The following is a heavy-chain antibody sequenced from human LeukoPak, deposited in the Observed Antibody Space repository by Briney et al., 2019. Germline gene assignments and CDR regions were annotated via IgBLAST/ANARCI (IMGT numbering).Heavy chain of an antibody. J-gene: IGHJ5*02. V-gene: IGHV3-30-3*01. CDR1: GSTFSSYA. CDR2: ISYDGSNK. Sequence: PGRSLRLSCAASGSTFSSYAMHWVRQAPGKGLEWVAVISYDGSNKYYADSVKGRFTISRDNSKNTLYLQMNSLRAEDTAVYYCARDSAAMAAAGILYNWFDPWGQGTLVTVSS. CDR3: ARDSAAMAAAGILYNWFDP. D-gene: IGHD6-13*01.